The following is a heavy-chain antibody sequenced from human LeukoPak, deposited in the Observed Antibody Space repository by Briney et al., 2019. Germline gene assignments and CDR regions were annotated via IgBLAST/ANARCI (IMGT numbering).Heavy chain of an antibody. CDR1: GFTFSSYG. Sequence: GGSLRLSCAASGFTFSSYGMSWVRQAPGKGLEWVSSISGSGGNTFYADSVKGRFTISRDNSKNTLYLQMDSLRAENTAAYHCAKRPKMDGAAAFNYWGRGTLVTVSS. CDR2: ISGSGGNT. CDR3: AKRPKMDGAAAFNY. J-gene: IGHJ4*02. D-gene: IGHD4-17*01. V-gene: IGHV3-23*01.